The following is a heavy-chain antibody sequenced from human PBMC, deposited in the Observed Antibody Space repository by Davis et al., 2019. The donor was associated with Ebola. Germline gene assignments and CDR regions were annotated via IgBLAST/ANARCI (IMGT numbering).Heavy chain of an antibody. V-gene: IGHV3-21*01. D-gene: IGHD2-15*01. CDR2: ISSSSSYI. Sequence: GGSLRLSCAASGFTFSSYSMNWVRQAPGKGLEWVSSISSSSSYIYYADSVKGRFTISRDNAKNSLYLQMNSLRAEDTAVYYCARVVFVAGATPSWYFDLWGRGTLVTVSP. J-gene: IGHJ2*01. CDR3: ARVVFVAGATPSWYFDL. CDR1: GFTFSSYS.